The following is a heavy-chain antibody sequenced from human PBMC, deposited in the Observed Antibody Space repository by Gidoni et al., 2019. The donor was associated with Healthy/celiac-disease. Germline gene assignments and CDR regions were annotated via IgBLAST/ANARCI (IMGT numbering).Heavy chain of an antibody. CDR2: ISSSSSYI. CDR1: GFTFSSDS. J-gene: IGHJ5*02. CDR3: ARDLDGGYYGSGSSGWFDP. D-gene: IGHD3-10*01. V-gene: IGHV3-21*01. Sequence: EVQLVESGGGLVKPGGSLRLSCAASGFTFSSDSMNWVRQAPGKGLEWVSSISSSSSYIYDADSVKGRFTISRDNAKNSLYLQMNSLRAEDTAVYYCARDLDGGYYGSGSSGWFDPWGQGTLVTVSS.